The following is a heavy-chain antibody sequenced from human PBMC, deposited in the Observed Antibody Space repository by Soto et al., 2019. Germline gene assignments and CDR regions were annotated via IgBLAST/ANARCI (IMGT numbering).Heavy chain of an antibody. CDR1: GYTFTGYY. Sequence: EASVKVSCKASGYTFTGYYMHWVRQAPGQGLEWMGWINPNSGGTNYAQKFQGRVTMTRDTSISTAYMELSRLRSDDTAVYYCASVTAMVESPDYYGMDVWGQGTTVTVSS. V-gene: IGHV1-2*02. CDR3: ASVTAMVESPDYYGMDV. CDR2: INPNSGGT. J-gene: IGHJ6*02. D-gene: IGHD5-18*01.